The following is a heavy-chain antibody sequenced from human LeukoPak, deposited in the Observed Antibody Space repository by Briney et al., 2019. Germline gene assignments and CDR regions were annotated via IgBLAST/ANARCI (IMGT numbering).Heavy chain of an antibody. CDR3: AKAGGPQYSSSWYGAFDI. J-gene: IGHJ3*02. Sequence: GGSLRLSCAASGFTFSSYGMHWVRQAPGKGLEWVAVISYDGSNKYYADSVKGRFTISRDNSKNTLYLQMNSLRAEDTAVYYCAKAGGPQYSSSWYGAFDIWGQGTMVTVSS. CDR1: GFTFSSYG. CDR2: ISYDGSNK. D-gene: IGHD6-13*01. V-gene: IGHV3-30*18.